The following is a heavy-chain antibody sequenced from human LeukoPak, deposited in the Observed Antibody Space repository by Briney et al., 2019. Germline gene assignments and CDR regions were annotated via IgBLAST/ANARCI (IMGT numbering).Heavy chain of an antibody. V-gene: IGHV4-34*01. CDR2: INHSGST. Sequence: SENLSLTCAVYGGSFSGYYWSWIRQPPGKGLEWIGEINHSGSTNYNPSLKSRVTISVDTSKSQFSLKLNSMTAADTAVYYCARGAQTYYDKAPVDYWGQGTLVTVPS. D-gene: IGHD3-22*01. CDR1: GGSFSGYY. J-gene: IGHJ4*02. CDR3: ARGAQTYYDKAPVDY.